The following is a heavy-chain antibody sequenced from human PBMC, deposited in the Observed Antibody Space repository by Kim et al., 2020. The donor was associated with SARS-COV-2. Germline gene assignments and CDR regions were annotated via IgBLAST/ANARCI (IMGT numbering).Heavy chain of an antibody. D-gene: IGHD3-22*01. V-gene: IGHV4-39*01. CDR2: IYYSGST. CDR1: GGSISSGGYY. J-gene: IGHJ4*02. CDR3: ARQVGYYDSSGYYCNVATLFDY. Sequence: SETLSLTCTVSGGSISSGGYYWGWIRQPPGKGLEWIGCIYYSGSTYYNPSLKSRVTISVDTSKNQFSLKLSSVTAADTAVYYCARQVGYYDSSGYYCNVATLFDYWGQGTLVTVSS.